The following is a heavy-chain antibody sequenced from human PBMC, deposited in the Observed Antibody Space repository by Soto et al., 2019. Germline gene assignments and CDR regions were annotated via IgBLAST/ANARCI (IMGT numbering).Heavy chain of an antibody. D-gene: IGHD3-22*01. CDR1: GFTFSSYS. CDR2: INNDGSST. Sequence: GSLRLSCAASGFTFSSYSMNWVRQGPGKGLVWVSRINNDGSSTTYADSVKGRFTISRGNAKNTLYLQMNSLRAEDTAVYFCVRDQDSRGFSVFNLWGQGTQVTVSS. J-gene: IGHJ5*02. V-gene: IGHV3-74*03. CDR3: VRDQDSRGFSVFNL.